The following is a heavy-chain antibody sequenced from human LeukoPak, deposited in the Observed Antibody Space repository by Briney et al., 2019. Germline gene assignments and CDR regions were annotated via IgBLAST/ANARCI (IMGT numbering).Heavy chain of an antibody. CDR2: INTDSGNP. CDR3: ARVGGYCSDGNCYPKY. CDR1: GYPFTSYA. J-gene: IGHJ4*02. Sequence: ASVKVSCKASGYPFTSYAMTWVRQAPGQGLEWMRWINTDSGNPTYAQGFTGRFVFSLDRSVTTAYLQITYLKPEDTAVYYCARVGGYCSDGNCYPKYWGQGTLVTVSS. V-gene: IGHV7-4-1*02. D-gene: IGHD2-15*01.